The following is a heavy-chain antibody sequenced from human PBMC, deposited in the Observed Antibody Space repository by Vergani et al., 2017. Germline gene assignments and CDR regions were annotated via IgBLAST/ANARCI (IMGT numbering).Heavy chain of an antibody. CDR2: IWYDGSNK. V-gene: IGHV3-33*01. Sequence: QVQLVESGGGVVQPGRSLRLSCAASGFTFSSYGMHWVRQAPGKGLEWGAVIWYDGSNKYYADSVKGRFTISRDKSKNTLYLQMNSLRAGDTAVYYCAMDSFDILTCYGYYGMDCWGQGTTVTGSS. CDR3: AMDSFDILTCYGYYGMDC. D-gene: IGHD3-9*01. CDR1: GFTFSSYG. J-gene: IGHJ6*02.